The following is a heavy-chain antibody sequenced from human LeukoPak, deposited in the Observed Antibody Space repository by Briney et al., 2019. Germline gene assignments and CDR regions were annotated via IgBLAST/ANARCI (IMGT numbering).Heavy chain of an antibody. Sequence: GGSLRLSCAVSGFTFSSYSMNWVRRAPGKGLEWVSSISSSSSYIYYADSVKGRFTISRDNAKNSLYLQMNSLRAEDTAVYYCARGVPAAIRSGYSSGWYDNWFDPWGQGTLVTVSS. J-gene: IGHJ5*02. V-gene: IGHV3-21*01. CDR3: ARGVPAAIRSGYSSGWYDNWFDP. CDR2: ISSSSSYI. CDR1: GFTFSSYS. D-gene: IGHD6-19*01.